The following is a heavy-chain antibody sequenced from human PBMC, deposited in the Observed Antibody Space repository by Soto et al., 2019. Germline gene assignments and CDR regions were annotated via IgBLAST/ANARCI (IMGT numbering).Heavy chain of an antibody. V-gene: IGHV3-30*18. D-gene: IGHD2-21*02. J-gene: IGHJ4*02. CDR2: ISYDGSNK. CDR3: AKDKVPVVVTAPFDY. CDR1: GFTFSSYG. Sequence: QVQLVESGGGVVQPGRSLRLSCAASGFTFSSYGMHWVRQAPGTGLEWVAVISYDGSNKYYADSVKGRFTISRDNSKNTLYLQMNSLRAEDTAVYYCAKDKVPVVVTAPFDYWGQGTLVTVSS.